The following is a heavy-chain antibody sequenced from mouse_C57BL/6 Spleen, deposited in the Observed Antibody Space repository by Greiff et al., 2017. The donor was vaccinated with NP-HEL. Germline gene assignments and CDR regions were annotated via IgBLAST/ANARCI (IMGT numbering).Heavy chain of an antibody. CDR2: IDPSDSYT. D-gene: IGHD1-1*01. V-gene: IGHV1-50*01. Sequence: QVQLQQPGAELVKPGASVKLSCKASGYTFTSYWMQWVKQGPGQGLEWIGEIDPSDSYTNYNQKFKGKATLTVDTSSSTAYMQLSSLTSEDSAVYYCARSLLYGRRYFDYWGQGTTLTVSS. CDR1: GYTFTSYW. CDR3: ARSLLYGRRYFDY. J-gene: IGHJ2*01.